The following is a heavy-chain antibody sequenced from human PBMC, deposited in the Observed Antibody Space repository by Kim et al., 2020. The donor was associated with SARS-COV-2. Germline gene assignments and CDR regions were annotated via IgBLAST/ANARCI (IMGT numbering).Heavy chain of an antibody. J-gene: IGHJ4*02. V-gene: IGHV3-9*01. D-gene: IGHD5-12*01. CDR2: INWNANTI. Sequence: SLRLSCAASGFTFDDYAMHWVRQLPGKGLEWVAGINWNANTIRYADSVKGRFTVSRDNANNLVSLQMDNLRPEDTALYYCAKDFSGDTTYFFDSWGQGARVIVSS. CDR3: AKDFSGDTTYFFDS. CDR1: GFTFDDYA.